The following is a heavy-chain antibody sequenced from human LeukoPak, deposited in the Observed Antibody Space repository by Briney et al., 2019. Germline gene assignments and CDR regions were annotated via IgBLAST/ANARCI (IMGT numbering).Heavy chain of an antibody. D-gene: IGHD3-3*01. CDR2: INPNSGGT. V-gene: IGHV1-2*02. J-gene: IGHJ5*02. CDR1: GYTFTGYY. Sequence: GASVKVSCKASGYTFTGYYMHWVRQAPGQGLEWMGWINPNSGGTNYAQKLQGRVTMTTDTSTSTAYMELRSLRSDDTAVYYCARTDYDFWSGYSFWFDPWGQGTLVTVSS. CDR3: ARTDYDFWSGYSFWFDP.